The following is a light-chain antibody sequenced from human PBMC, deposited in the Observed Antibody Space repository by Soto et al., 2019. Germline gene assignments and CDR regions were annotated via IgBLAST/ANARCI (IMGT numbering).Light chain of an antibody. V-gene: IGKV3-15*01. CDR2: DAS. CDR1: QSVSNN. CDR3: QQYNNWPPWT. Sequence: ILMTQSTATLSVSPGERATLSCRASQSVSNNLAWYQQKPGQAPRLLIYDASTRATGIPARLSGSGAGTEYTLTISGLQCEDFAVYYCQQYNNWPPWTVGQGTNVEIK. J-gene: IGKJ1*01.